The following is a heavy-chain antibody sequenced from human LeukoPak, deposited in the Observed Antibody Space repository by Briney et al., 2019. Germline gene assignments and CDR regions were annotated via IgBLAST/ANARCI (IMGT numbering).Heavy chain of an antibody. D-gene: IGHD6-19*01. CDR3: ARGAQWLVRGAWDNWFDP. J-gene: IGHJ5*02. CDR2: INPNSGDT. Sequence: RASVKVSCKASGYIFTGYYMHWVRQAPGQGLEWMGWINPNSGDTNYAQKFQGRVTMTRDTSISTAYMELSSLRSEDTAVYYCARGAQWLVRGAWDNWFDPWGQGTLVTISS. V-gene: IGHV1-2*02. CDR1: GYIFTGYY.